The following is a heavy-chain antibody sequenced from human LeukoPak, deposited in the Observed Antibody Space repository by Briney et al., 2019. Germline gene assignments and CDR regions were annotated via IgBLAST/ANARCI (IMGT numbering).Heavy chain of an antibody. V-gene: IGHV4-39*07. Sequence: SETLSLTCTVSGGSISSSSYYWGWIRQPPGKGLEWIGEINHSGSTNYNPSLKSRVTISVDTSKNQFSLKLSSVTAADTAVYYCASLHGIAVAGYYFDYWGQGTLVTVSS. CDR3: ASLHGIAVAGYYFDY. D-gene: IGHD6-19*01. J-gene: IGHJ4*02. CDR1: GGSISSSSYY. CDR2: INHSGST.